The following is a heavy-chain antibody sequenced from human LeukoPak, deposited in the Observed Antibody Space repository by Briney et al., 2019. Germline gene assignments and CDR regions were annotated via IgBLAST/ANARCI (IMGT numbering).Heavy chain of an antibody. D-gene: IGHD6-6*01. CDR3: AKDFLYSSSSHWFDP. V-gene: IGHV3-30*02. Sequence: GGSLRLSCAASGFTFSSYGMHWVRQAPGKGLEWVAFIRYDGSNKYYADSVKGRFTISRYNSKNTLYLQMNSLRAEDTAVYYCAKDFLYSSSSHWFDPWGQGTLLTVSS. CDR2: IRYDGSNK. J-gene: IGHJ5*02. CDR1: GFTFSSYG.